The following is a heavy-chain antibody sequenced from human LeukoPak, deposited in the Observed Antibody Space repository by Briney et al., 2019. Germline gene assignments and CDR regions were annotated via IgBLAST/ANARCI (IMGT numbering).Heavy chain of an antibody. CDR1: GYTFTSYG. Sequence: GASVKVSCKASGYTFTSYGISWLRQAPGQGLEWMGWISAYNGNTNYAQKLQGRVTMTTDTSTSTAYMELRSLRSDDTAVYYCARVNGGWTDGYFDYWGQGTLVTVSS. CDR3: ARVNGGWTDGYFDY. D-gene: IGHD6-19*01. J-gene: IGHJ4*02. CDR2: ISAYNGNT. V-gene: IGHV1-18*01.